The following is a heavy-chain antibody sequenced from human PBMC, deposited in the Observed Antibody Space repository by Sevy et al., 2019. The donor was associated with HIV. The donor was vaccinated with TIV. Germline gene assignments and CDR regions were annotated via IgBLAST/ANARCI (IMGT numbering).Heavy chain of an antibody. V-gene: IGHV4-39*01. D-gene: IGHD6-13*01. CDR1: GGPIGSGPYY. CDR3: ARADSSSRFVRFDP. Sequence: SETLSLTCSVSGGPIGSGPYYWGWIRQPPGKGLEWFATIFSGGSTYYNPSFKSRVTVSIDMSKNQFSLRLTSVIAADTGDYFCARADSSSRFVRFDPWGQGTLVTVSS. J-gene: IGHJ5*02. CDR2: IFSGGST.